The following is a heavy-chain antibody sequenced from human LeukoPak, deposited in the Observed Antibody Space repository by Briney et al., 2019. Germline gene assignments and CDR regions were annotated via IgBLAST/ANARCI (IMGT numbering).Heavy chain of an antibody. V-gene: IGHV4-59*01. J-gene: IGHJ4*02. CDR2: IYYSGST. D-gene: IGHD2-8*01. Sequence: SETLSLTCTVSSGSISGYYWNWIRQPPGKGLEWIGYIYYSGSTNYNPSLKSRVTIPVDTSKNQFSLKLNSVTAADTAVYYCARDLGKSLPAVMAWAYWGQGTLVTVSS. CDR3: ARDLGKSLPAVMAWAY. CDR1: SGSISGYY.